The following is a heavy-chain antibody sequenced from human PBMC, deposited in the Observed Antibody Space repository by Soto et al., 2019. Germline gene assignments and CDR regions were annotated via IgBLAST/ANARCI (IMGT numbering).Heavy chain of an antibody. Sequence: ASVKVSCRVSGYTLTELSMHWVRQAPGKGLEWMGGFDPEDGETIYAQKFQGRVTMTEDTSTDTAYMELSSLRSEDTAVYYCATSRGYPFTLHFDYWGQGTLVTVSS. D-gene: IGHD3-16*02. CDR2: FDPEDGET. J-gene: IGHJ4*02. V-gene: IGHV1-24*01. CDR1: GYTLTELS. CDR3: ATSRGYPFTLHFDY.